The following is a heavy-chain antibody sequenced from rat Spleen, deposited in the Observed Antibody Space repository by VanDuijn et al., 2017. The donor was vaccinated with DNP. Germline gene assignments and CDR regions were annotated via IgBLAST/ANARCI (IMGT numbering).Heavy chain of an antibody. J-gene: IGHJ1*01. V-gene: IGHV5-22*01. D-gene: IGHD1-2*01. CDR1: GFTFSDYY. CDR2: IRYDGGGT. Sequence: EVQLVESGGGLVQPGRSLKLSCAASGFTFSDYYMAWVRQAPTKGLEWVAYIRYDGGGTYYGDSVKGRFTISRDNAKSTLYLQMNSLRSEDIATYYCARWSSSHWYFDFWGPGTMVTVSS. CDR3: ARWSSSHWYFDF.